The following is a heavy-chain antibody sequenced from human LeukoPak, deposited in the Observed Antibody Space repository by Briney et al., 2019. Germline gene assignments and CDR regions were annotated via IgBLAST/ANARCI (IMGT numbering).Heavy chain of an antibody. CDR3: ARLSYSSGWYWGYFNY. J-gene: IGHJ4*02. CDR1: GYSFATYW. CDR2: IYPSDSDT. V-gene: IGHV5-51*01. D-gene: IGHD6-19*01. Sequence: GESLKISCKGPGYSFATYWIGWVRQMPGKGLEWMGIIYPSDSDTRYSPSFQGQVTISADRYISTAYLQWSSLKASDTAIYYCARLSYSSGWYWGYFNYWGQGTLVTVSS.